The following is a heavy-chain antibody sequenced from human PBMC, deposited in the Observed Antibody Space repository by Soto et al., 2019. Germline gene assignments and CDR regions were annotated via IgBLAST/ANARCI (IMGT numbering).Heavy chain of an antibody. CDR1: GYTFTXXX. Sequence: QVQLVQSGAEVKKPGASVKVSCKTSGYTFTXXXXXXXXXXXXKWLEWMGWISAYNGNTNYAQKFQGRVTMTTDTXXXXXXXXXXXXXXXXXXXYXXARXXTPIDYWGQGTLVTVSS. CDR3: ARXXTPIDY. V-gene: IGHV1-18*01. D-gene: IGHD2-15*01. CDR2: ISAYNGNT. J-gene: IGHJ4*02.